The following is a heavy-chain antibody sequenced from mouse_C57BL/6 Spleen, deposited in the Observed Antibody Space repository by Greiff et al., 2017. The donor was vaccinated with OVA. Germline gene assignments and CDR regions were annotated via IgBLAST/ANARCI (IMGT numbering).Heavy chain of an antibody. CDR3: ARRGYYGSSYRGYFDY. Sequence: QVQLQQSGAELVRPGTSGKVSCKASGYAFTISLIEGVKQRPGQGLGWIGVFIPGGGGTTYNEKFKGKVTLTADKSSSTAYMQLSSLTSEDSAVYFCARRGYYGSSYRGYFDYWGQGTTLTVSS. V-gene: IGHV1-54*01. CDR1: GYAFTISL. CDR2: FIPGGGGT. D-gene: IGHD1-1*01. J-gene: IGHJ2*01.